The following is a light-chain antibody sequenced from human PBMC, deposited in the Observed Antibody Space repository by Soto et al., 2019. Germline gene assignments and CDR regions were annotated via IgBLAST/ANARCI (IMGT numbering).Light chain of an antibody. CDR2: AAS. Sequence: EIVLAQSPGTLSLSPGQRATLSCRASQSVSRDYVAWYQHKPGQAPRLLIYAASSRPSGIPDRFGGSGSGTDFTLTISRLEPEDFALYYCQQYGSSPLTFDGGTRVEFK. CDR3: QQYGSSPLT. J-gene: IGKJ4*01. V-gene: IGKV3-20*01. CDR1: QSVSRDY.